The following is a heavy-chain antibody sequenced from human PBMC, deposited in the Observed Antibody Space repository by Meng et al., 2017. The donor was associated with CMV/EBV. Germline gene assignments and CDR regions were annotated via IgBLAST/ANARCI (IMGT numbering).Heavy chain of an antibody. CDR3: ASTRVVVPAAIFLLRGRRGWFDP. CDR2: IIPILGIA. CDR1: GGTFSSYA. V-gene: IGHV1-69*10. J-gene: IGHJ5*02. Sequence: SVKVSCKASGGTFSSYAISWVRQAPGQGLEWMGGIIPILGIANYAQKFQGRVTITADKSTSTAYMELSSLRSEDTAVYYCASTRVVVPAAIFLLRGRRGWFDPWGQGTLVTVSS. D-gene: IGHD2-2*01.